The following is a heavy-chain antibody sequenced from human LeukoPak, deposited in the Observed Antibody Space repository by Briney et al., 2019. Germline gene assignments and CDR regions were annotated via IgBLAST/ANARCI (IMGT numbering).Heavy chain of an antibody. CDR1: GFTFDDYT. J-gene: IGHJ4*02. CDR2: ISWDGGVT. V-gene: IGHV3-43*01. CDR3: AREVWSDSIDGGY. Sequence: PGGSLRLSCAASGFTFDDYTMHWVRQAPGKGLEWVSLISWDGGVTHYADSVKGRFTISRDNAKNSLYLQMNSLRAEDTAVYYCAREVWSDSIDGGYWGQGTLVTVSS. D-gene: IGHD3-3*01.